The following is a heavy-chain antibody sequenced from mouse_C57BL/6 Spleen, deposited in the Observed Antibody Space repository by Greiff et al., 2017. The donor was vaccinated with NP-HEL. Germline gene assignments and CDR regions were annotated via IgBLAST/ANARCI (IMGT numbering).Heavy chain of an antibody. CDR2: IYPGDGDT. CDR1: GYAFSSYW. D-gene: IGHD2-5*01. CDR3: ARCGYYSKYGWYFDV. V-gene: IGHV1-80*01. J-gene: IGHJ1*03. Sequence: QVQLQQSGAELVKPGASVTISCKASGYAFSSYWMNWVKQRPGKGLEWIGQIYPGDGDTNYNGKFKGKATLTADKYSSTAYMQLSSLTSEDSEVYFCARCGYYSKYGWYFDVWGTGTTVTVSS.